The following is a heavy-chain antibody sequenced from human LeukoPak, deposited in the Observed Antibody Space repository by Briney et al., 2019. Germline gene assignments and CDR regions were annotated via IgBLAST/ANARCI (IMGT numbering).Heavy chain of an antibody. CDR3: ASTPVYYGGGRHFFDS. D-gene: IGHD3-10*01. J-gene: IGHJ4*02. Sequence: TSETLSLTCAVSGGSISSGGYSWSWIRQPPGKGLEWIGYIYHSGSTYYNPSLKSRVTISVDRSKNQFSLKLSSVTAADTAVYYCASTPVYYGGGRHFFDSGAGE. V-gene: IGHV4-30-2*01. CDR1: GGSISSGGYS. CDR2: IYHSGST.